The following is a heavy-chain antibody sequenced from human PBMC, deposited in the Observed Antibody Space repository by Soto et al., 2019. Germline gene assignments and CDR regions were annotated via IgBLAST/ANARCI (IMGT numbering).Heavy chain of an antibody. CDR1: GYSLSTFW. D-gene: IGHD6-19*01. Sequence: GASLKISCKGSGYSLSTFWITWVRQMPGKGLEWMGRIDPSDSYTNYSPSFQGPVTISVDKSISTAYLQWSSLKASDTAMYFCVRQGIPVAAAPRRYYGLDVWGPGTTVTVSS. V-gene: IGHV5-10-1*01. CDR3: VRQGIPVAAAPRRYYGLDV. J-gene: IGHJ6*02. CDR2: IDPSDSYT.